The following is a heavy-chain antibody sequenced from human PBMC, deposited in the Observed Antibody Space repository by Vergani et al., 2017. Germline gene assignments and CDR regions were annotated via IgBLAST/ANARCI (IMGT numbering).Heavy chain of an antibody. Sequence: EVQLVESGGGLVKSGGSLRLSCVASGFTFSNAWMSWVRQAPGKGLEWLGRIKSKTDGGTTDYAAPVKGRFTISRDDSKNTLYLQMNSLKTEDTAVYYCTTVGAGVPAAILNYWGQGTLVTVSS. V-gene: IGHV3-15*01. J-gene: IGHJ4*02. D-gene: IGHD2-2*02. CDR1: GFTFSNAW. CDR2: IKSKTDGGTT. CDR3: TTVGAGVPAAILNY.